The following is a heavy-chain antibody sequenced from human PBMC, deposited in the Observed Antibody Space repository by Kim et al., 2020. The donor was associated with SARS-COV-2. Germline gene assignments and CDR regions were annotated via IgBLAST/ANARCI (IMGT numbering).Heavy chain of an antibody. CDR2: SVSGGGT. Sequence: GGSLRLSCVVSGFSFSSYAMSWVRQAPGKGLEWVSSSVSGGGTYYADSVRGRFTISRDSSENTLFLQMNSLRAEDTAIYYCAKEMATRRFGFDIWGQGILVTVSS. J-gene: IGHJ3*02. V-gene: IGHV3-23*01. D-gene: IGHD5-12*01. CDR3: AKEMATRRFGFDI. CDR1: GFSFSSYA.